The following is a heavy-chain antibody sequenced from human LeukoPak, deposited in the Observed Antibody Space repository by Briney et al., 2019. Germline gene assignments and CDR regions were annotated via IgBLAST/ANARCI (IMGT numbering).Heavy chain of an antibody. CDR2: ISAYTSNT. V-gene: IGHV1-18*01. CDR3: ARLVPEMATNEDF. J-gene: IGHJ4*02. Sequence: ASVKVSCKASGYTFTSYGISWVRQAPGQGLEWMGWISAYTSNTNYAQKFQGRVTMTTDTSTNTGYMELRRLRSDDTAVYYCARLVPEMATNEDFWGRGTVVTVSS. CDR1: GYTFTSYG. D-gene: IGHD5-24*01.